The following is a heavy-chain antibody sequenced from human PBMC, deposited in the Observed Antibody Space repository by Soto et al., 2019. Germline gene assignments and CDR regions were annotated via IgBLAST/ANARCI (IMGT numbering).Heavy chain of an antibody. J-gene: IGHJ4*02. Sequence: EVQLVESGGGLVRPGGSLRLSCTASGFTFKNGYMNWVRQAPGKGLEWVGRIKSNPDGGTTDYAALVKGRFTISRDDSKNTLYLRMNWQHTEDTALYFCTTEVTGNPLGRYFDNWGQGTLVTVSS. CDR1: GFTFKNGY. D-gene: IGHD7-27*01. CDR2: IKSNPDGGTT. V-gene: IGHV3-15*07. CDR3: TTEVTGNPLGRYFDN.